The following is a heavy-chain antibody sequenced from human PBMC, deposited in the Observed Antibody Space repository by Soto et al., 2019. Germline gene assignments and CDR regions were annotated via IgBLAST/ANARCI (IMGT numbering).Heavy chain of an antibody. V-gene: IGHV1-46*01. Sequence: QVQLVQSGAEVKRPGASVKVSCKASGYTSTTYYMHWVRQAPGQGLEWLGIINPNGGSTTYAQKFQGRVTMTRDTSTSTVYLELSSLRSEDTAVYYCARAGYCSGGTCFHGNCDYWGQGTLVTVSA. J-gene: IGHJ4*02. CDR1: GYTSTTYY. CDR3: ARAGYCSGGTCFHGNCDY. D-gene: IGHD2-15*01. CDR2: INPNGGST.